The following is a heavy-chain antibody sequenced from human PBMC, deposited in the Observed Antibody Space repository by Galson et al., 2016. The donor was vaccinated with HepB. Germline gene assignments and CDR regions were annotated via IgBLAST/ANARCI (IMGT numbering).Heavy chain of an antibody. CDR2: ISIGSSNI. D-gene: IGHD4-11*01. V-gene: IGHV3-48*02. J-gene: IGHJ6*03. Sequence: SLRLSCAASGFTFSSYCMNWVRQAPGKGLEWLSFISIGSSNIYYADSVKGRFTISRDNAKNSVYPQMNSRRNEDTAVYYCARGSDYSNYHLSHYYMDVWGKGTTVTVSS. CDR1: GFTFSSYC. CDR3: ARGSDYSNYHLSHYYMDV.